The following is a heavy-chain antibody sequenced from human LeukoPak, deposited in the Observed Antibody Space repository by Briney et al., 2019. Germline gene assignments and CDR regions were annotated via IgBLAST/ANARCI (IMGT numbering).Heavy chain of an antibody. CDR1: GGSISGYY. CDR3: ASSLSSAHQY. J-gene: IGHJ4*02. CDR2: IYYSGST. D-gene: IGHD6-19*01. Sequence: SETLSLTCTVSGGSISGYYWSWVRQPPGKGLEWIGYIYYSGSTNYNPSLKSRVTISVDPSKNQLSPTLSPVTAADPAVYYCASSLSSAHQYWGQGPLVTVPS. V-gene: IGHV4-59*01.